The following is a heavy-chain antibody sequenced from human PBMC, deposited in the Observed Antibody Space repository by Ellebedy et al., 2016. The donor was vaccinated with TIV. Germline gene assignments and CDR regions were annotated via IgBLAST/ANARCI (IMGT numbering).Heavy chain of an antibody. CDR3: ARDGAYGDYSPGYYGMDV. Sequence: GGSLRLSCAASRFTLSGYWMSWVRQAPGKGLEWVANINGDGSKKYYVDSVKGRFTISRDNGKNSVYLQMNSLRTEDTALYYCARDGAYGDYSPGYYGMDVWGQGTTVTVSS. V-gene: IGHV3-7*03. CDR1: RFTLSGYW. J-gene: IGHJ6*02. CDR2: INGDGSKK. D-gene: IGHD4-17*01.